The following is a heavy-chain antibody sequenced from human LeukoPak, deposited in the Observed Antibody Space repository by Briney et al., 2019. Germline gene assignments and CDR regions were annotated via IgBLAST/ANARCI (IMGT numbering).Heavy chain of an antibody. D-gene: IGHD3-16*01. V-gene: IGHV1-18*04. Sequence: ASVKVSCKASGYAFTKYGISWVRQAPGQGLEWMGWINTMNGNTNYAQKFQGRVTVTIDTSTSTAYMELRSLRHDDTAVYYCARALGDEAYWGQGTLVTVSS. CDR1: GYAFTKYG. CDR3: ARALGDEAY. CDR2: INTMNGNT. J-gene: IGHJ4*02.